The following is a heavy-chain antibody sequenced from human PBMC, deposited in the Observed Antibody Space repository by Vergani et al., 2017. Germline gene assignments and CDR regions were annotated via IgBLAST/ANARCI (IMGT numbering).Heavy chain of an antibody. CDR3: AKDPATSMGF. CDR2: ISGSGDTT. CDR1: GFTFSTYA. V-gene: IGHV3-23*01. Sequence: EVQLLESGGGLVQPGGSLRLSCAASGFTFSTYAMSWVRQAPGKGLEWVSTISGSGDTTYYADSVKGRFAISRENSKNTLSLQMNSLRAEDTAVYYCAKDPATSMGFGGQGILVTVSS. J-gene: IGHJ4*01. D-gene: IGHD1-26*01.